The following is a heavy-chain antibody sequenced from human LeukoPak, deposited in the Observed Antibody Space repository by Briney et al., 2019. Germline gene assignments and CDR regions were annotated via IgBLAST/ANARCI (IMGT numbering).Heavy chain of an antibody. CDR1: GFTFSSYG. J-gene: IGHJ4*02. D-gene: IGHD2-15*01. CDR3: AKEARWWKLMYYFDY. V-gene: IGHV3-30*18. CDR2: ISYDGSNK. Sequence: SGGSLRLSCAASGFTFSSYGMHWVRQAPGKGLEWVAVISYDGSNKYYADSMKGRFTISRDNSKNTLYPQMNSLRAEDTAVYYCAKEARWWKLMYYFDYWGQGTLVTVSS.